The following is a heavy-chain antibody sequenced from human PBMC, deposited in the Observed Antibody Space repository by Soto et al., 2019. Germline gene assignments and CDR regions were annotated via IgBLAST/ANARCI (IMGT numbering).Heavy chain of an antibody. J-gene: IGHJ4*02. V-gene: IGHV3-23*01. Sequence: AGGSLRLSCAASGFTFSSYAMSWVRQAPGKGLEWVSAISGSGGSTYYADSVKGRFTISRDNSKNTLYLQMNSLRAEDTAVYYCAKDRRERERYFDYWGQGTLVTVSS. CDR1: GFTFSSYA. CDR3: AKDRRERERYFDY. CDR2: ISGSGGST. D-gene: IGHD1-26*01.